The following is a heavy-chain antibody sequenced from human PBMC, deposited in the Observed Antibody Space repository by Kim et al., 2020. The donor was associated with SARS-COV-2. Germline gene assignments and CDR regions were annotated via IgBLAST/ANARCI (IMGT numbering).Heavy chain of an antibody. D-gene: IGHD6-19*01. CDR1: GFTFSSFG. CDR2: ISYDGSIK. V-gene: IGHV3-30*18. J-gene: IGHJ6*02. CDR3: AKRGAVAGTNYYYYGMDV. Sequence: GGSLRLSCAASGFTFSSFGMHWVRQAPGKGLEWVAVISYDGSIKYYADSVKGRFTISRDNSKNTLYLQMNSLRAEDTAVYYCAKRGAVAGTNYYYYGMDVWGQGTTVTVSS.